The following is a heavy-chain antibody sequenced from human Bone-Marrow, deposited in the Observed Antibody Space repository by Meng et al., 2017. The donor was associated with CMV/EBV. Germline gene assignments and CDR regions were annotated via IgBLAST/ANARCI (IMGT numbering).Heavy chain of an antibody. D-gene: IGHD6-6*01. J-gene: IGHJ4*02. CDR2: IGSSGSFI. Sequence: GESLKISCAAPGFTFSAYTMNWVRQAPGKGLEWVSSIGSSGSFIYYADSVMGRFTISRDNAKNTLYPQMNSLRAEDAAVYFCARRGPGSSSPKYYHFDLRGQGKLVTVSS. CDR1: GFTFSAYT. CDR3: ARRGPGSSSPKYYHFDL. V-gene: IGHV3-21*01.